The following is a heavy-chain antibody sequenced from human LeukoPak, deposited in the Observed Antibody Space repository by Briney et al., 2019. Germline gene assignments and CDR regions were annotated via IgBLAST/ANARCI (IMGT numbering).Heavy chain of an antibody. CDR1: GDSVSSNSAA. CDR3: ARAARGEWFGELSQLDY. J-gene: IGHJ4*02. D-gene: IGHD3-10*01. V-gene: IGHV6-1*01. Sequence: SQTLSLTCAISGDSVSSNSAAWTWIRQSPSRGLEWLGRTYFRSKWYNDYAVSVKSRITINPDTSKNQFSLQLNSVTPEDTAVYYCARAARGEWFGELSQLDYWGQGTLVTVSS. CDR2: TYFRSKWYN.